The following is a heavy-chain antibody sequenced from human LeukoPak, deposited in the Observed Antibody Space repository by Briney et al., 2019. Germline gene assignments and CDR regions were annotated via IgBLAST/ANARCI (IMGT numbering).Heavy chain of an antibody. CDR3: AKGLLVVSLVDS. V-gene: IGHV3-23*01. CDR1: GVAFSSYT. CDR2: ISGSGDTT. Sequence: GRSLRLSCAASGVAFSSYTMTWVRQAPGEGLEWVSTISGSGDTTYYADSVRGRFTISRDNSKNTLYLQMNSLRAEDTAVYYCAKGLLVVSLVDSWGQGILVTVSS. D-gene: IGHD3-22*01. J-gene: IGHJ4*02.